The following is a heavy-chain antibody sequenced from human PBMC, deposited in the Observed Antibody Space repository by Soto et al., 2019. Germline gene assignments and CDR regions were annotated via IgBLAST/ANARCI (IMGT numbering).Heavy chain of an antibody. CDR1: GFTLSSYG. CDR2: IWYDGDKK. CDR3: ARGSAGSESVVVVPAIDFYSFDT. D-gene: IGHD2-15*01. Sequence: QVQLVESGGCVVQPGRSLRLSCAASGFTLSSYGMHWVRQAPGKGLEWVAVIWYDGDKKYYADSVKVRFTISRDESKNTVYLHMSSLRGEDTGVYYCARGSAGSESVVVVPAIDFYSFDTWGQGTLVSVSS. J-gene: IGHJ4*02. V-gene: IGHV3-33*01.